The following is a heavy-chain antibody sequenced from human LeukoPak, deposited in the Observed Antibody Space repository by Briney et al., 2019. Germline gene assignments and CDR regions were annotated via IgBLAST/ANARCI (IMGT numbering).Heavy chain of an antibody. CDR2: INPNSGGT. V-gene: IGHV1-2*02. Sequence: GASVKVSCKASGYTFTGYYMHWVRQAPGQGLEWMGWINPNSGGTNYAQKFQGRVTMTRDTSISTAYMELSRLRSDDTAVYYCAREGLAAGTYYYYGMDVWGQGTTVTVSS. D-gene: IGHD6-13*01. CDR1: GYTFTGYY. CDR3: AREGLAAGTYYYYGMDV. J-gene: IGHJ6*02.